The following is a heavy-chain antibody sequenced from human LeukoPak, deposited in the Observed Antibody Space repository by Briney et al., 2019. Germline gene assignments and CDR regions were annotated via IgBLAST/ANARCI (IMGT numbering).Heavy chain of an antibody. CDR1: GFRFGGST. CDR3: ARDASIGLDV. D-gene: IGHD3-9*01. CDR2: ISDSGNT. Sequence: GGSLRLSCAASGFRFGGSTISWVRQAPGKGRQWVSSISDSGNTYYAESLKGRITVSRDNAKNSLFLQMNSLRADDTAVYYCARDASIGLDVWGHGTTVTVSS. J-gene: IGHJ6*02. V-gene: IGHV3-21*01.